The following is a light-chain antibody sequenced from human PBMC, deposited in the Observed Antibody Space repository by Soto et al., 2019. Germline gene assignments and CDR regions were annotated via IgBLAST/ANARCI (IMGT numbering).Light chain of an antibody. CDR2: GQS. J-gene: IGKJ1*01. CDR3: QQSHSTPWT. V-gene: IGKV1-39*01. Sequence: DIQMTQSPSSLSASVGDRVTITCRASQTFTPYLNWYHQKPGKAPKLLTYGQSSLQSGVPSRFNGSGSGTDFILTISSLQPEDSATYHCQQSHSTPWTFGQGTKVEIK. CDR1: QTFTPY.